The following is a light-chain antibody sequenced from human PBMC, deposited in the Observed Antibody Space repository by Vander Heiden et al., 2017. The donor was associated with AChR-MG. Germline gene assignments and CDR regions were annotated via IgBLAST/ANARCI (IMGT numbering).Light chain of an antibody. CDR2: DVS. Sequence: QSALTQPASVSGSPGQPITISCTGTSSDVGGYNYVSWYQQHPGKATKLMIYDVSNRPSGVSNRFSGSKSGNTASLTISGRQAEDEADYYCSSYTTSITVVFGGGTKLTVI. J-gene: IGLJ2*01. CDR3: SSYTTSITVV. V-gene: IGLV2-14*01. CDR1: SSDVGGYNY.